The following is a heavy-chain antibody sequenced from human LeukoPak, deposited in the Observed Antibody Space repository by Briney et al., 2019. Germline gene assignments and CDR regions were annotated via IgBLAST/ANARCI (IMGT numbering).Heavy chain of an antibody. Sequence: PSETLSLTCAVSGGSISSGGYSWSWIRQPPEKGLEWIGYIYHSGSTYYNPSLKSRVTISVDRSKNQFSLKLSSVTAADTAVYYCARGEQLWNFDYWGQGTLVTVSS. D-gene: IGHD5-18*01. CDR1: GGSISSGGYS. CDR3: ARGEQLWNFDY. V-gene: IGHV4-30-2*01. J-gene: IGHJ4*02. CDR2: IYHSGST.